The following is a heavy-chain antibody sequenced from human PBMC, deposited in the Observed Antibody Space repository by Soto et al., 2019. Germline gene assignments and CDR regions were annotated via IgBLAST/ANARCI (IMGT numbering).Heavy chain of an antibody. Sequence: KPGGSLRLSCAASGFTFSSYSMNWVRQAPGKGLEWVSSISSSSSYIYYADSVKGRFTISRDNAKNSLYLQMNSLRAEDTAVYYCAGGPYYYDSSDDYGMDVWGQGTTVTVSS. CDR2: ISSSSSYI. D-gene: IGHD3-22*01. J-gene: IGHJ6*02. CDR3: AGGPYYYDSSDDYGMDV. CDR1: GFTFSSYS. V-gene: IGHV3-21*01.